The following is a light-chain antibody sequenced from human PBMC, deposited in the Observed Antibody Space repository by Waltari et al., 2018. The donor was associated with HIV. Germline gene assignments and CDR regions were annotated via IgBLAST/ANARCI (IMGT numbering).Light chain of an antibody. CDR1: QSVLYSSNNNNY. CDR2: WAS. CDR3: QQYYSTPLT. V-gene: IGKV4-1*01. Sequence: DIVMTQSPDSLAVSLGGRATISWKSSQSVLYSSNNNNYLAWYQQKPGQPPKLLIYWASTRESGVPDRFSGSGSGTDFTLTISSLQAEDVAVYYCQQYYSTPLTFGGGTKVEIK. J-gene: IGKJ4*01.